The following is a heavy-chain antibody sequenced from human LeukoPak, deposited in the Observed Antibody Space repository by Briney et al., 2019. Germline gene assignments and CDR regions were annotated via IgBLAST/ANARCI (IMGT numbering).Heavy chain of an antibody. J-gene: IGHJ4*02. CDR1: GFSFDYYP. CDR2: IGASGSDT. V-gene: IGHV3-23*01. CDR3: ASRPDCNVARCLYYFDC. D-gene: IGHD2/OR15-2a*01. Sequence: GGSLRLSCAASGFSFDYYPMSWVRQAPGKGLEWVSAIGASGSDTYYADSVKGRFTISRDNSKNTVFLQMNSLRAEDTAVYYCASRPDCNVARCLYYFDCWGQGTLVTVSS.